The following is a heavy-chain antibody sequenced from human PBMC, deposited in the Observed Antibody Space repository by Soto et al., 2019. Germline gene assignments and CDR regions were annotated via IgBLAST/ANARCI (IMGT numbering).Heavy chain of an antibody. D-gene: IGHD1-1*01. CDR2: IYHSGST. CDR1: GGSISSGGYS. V-gene: IGHV4-30-2*01. CDR3: ARDQLEGNWFDP. Sequence: QLQLQESGSGLVRPSQTLSLTCAVSGGSISSGGYSWNWIRQPPGKGLEWIGDIYHSGSTLYNPSLKSRVTISVDKSKNQFSLKLSSVTAADTGVYYCARDQLEGNWFDPWGQGTLVTVSS. J-gene: IGHJ5*02.